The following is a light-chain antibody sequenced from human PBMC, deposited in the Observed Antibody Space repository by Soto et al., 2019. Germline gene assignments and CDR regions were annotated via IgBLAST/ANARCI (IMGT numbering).Light chain of an antibody. CDR3: QQYGYSPIT. CDR1: QSVGSY. CDR2: AAS. V-gene: IGKV3-20*01. J-gene: IGKJ5*01. Sequence: ESVLTQSPATLSLSPGERATLSCRASQSVGSYLAWFQQKPGQAPRLLIYAASSRATGSPDRFSGGGSGTDSTLTISRLEPEDFAVYYCQQYGYSPITFGQGTRLEIK.